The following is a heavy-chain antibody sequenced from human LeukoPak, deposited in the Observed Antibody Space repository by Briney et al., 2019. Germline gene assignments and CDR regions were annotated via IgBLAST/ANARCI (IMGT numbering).Heavy chain of an antibody. CDR2: IYPGDSDT. J-gene: IGHJ6*02. CDR3: ASPSGYQNKYYYYYGMDV. CDR1: GYSFTSYW. Sequence: GESLKISCKGSGYSFTSYWIGWVRQMPGKGLEWMGIIYPGDSDTRYSPSFQGQVTISADKSISTAYLQWSSLKASDTAMYYCASPSGYQNKYYYYYGMDVWGQGTTVTVSS. V-gene: IGHV5-51*01. D-gene: IGHD3-22*01.